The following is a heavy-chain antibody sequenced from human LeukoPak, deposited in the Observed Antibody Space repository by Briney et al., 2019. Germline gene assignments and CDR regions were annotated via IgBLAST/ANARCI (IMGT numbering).Heavy chain of an antibody. CDR1: GFTFDDYA. CDR3: AKDADYYYYMDV. Sequence: GRSLRLSCAASGFTFDDYAMHWVRQAPGKGLEWVSGISWNSGSIGYADSVKGRFTISRDNAKNSLYLQMNSLRAEDTALYYCAKDADYYYYMDVWGKGTTVTVSS. J-gene: IGHJ6*03. CDR2: ISWNSGSI. V-gene: IGHV3-9*01.